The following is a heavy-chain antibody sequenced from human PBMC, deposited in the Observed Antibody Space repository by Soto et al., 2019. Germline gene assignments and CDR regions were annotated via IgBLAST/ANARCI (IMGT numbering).Heavy chain of an antibody. V-gene: IGHV4-59*01. J-gene: IGHJ4*02. CDR3: AYAHSSGWSGYHFDN. CDR1: GGSISSSY. CDR2: IYYTGST. D-gene: IGHD6-19*01. Sequence: QVQLQESGPGLVKPSETLSLTCTVSGGSISSSYWTWIRQPPGKALECIGFIYYTGSTNYNPSLKSRVTMSVDTSKNQFSLKLTSVTAADTAVYYCAYAHSSGWSGYHFDNWGQGTLVPVSS.